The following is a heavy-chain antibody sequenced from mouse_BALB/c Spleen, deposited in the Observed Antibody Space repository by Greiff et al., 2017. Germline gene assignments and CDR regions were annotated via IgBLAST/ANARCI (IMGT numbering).Heavy chain of an antibody. CDR3: VRDGFNYAMDY. CDR2: IRSKSNNYAT. V-gene: IGHV10-1*02. CDR1: GFTFNTYA. Sequence: EVQRVESGGGLVQPKGSLKLSCAASGFTFNTYAMNWVRQAPGKGLEWVARIRSKSNNYATYYADSVKDRFTISRDDSQSMLYLQMNNLKTEDTAMYYCVRDGFNYAMDYWGQGTSVTVSS. J-gene: IGHJ4*01. D-gene: IGHD2-2*01.